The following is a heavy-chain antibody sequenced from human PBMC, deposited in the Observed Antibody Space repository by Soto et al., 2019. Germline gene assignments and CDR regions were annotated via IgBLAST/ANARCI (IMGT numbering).Heavy chain of an antibody. V-gene: IGHV1-18*01. CDR3: ARLAPCSGGACDSRALDK. J-gene: IGHJ4*02. Sequence: QVQLLQSGAEVKKPGASVKVSCKASVYTFATYGVGWVRQAPGQGPEWMGWVTPHNGNTNYAQHLQGRVSMTTDTSTSTAYMEVRGLRYDDTAVYYCARLAPCSGGACDSRALDKWGQGTVVTVSS. CDR1: VYTFATYG. D-gene: IGHD2-15*01. CDR2: VTPHNGNT.